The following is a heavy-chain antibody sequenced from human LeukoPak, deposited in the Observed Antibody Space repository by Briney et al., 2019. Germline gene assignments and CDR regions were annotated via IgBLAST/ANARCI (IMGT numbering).Heavy chain of an antibody. CDR3: ARHLDIAASGTFDY. CDR2: IYYSGST. CDR1: GGSISSYH. J-gene: IGHJ4*02. Sequence: SETLSLTCTVSGGSISSYHWSWIRQPPGKGLEWIGYIYYSGSTNYKPSLKSRVTISVDTSKNQFSLKLTSVTAADTAVYYCARHLDIAASGTFDYWGQGTLVTASS. V-gene: IGHV4-59*08. D-gene: IGHD6-13*01.